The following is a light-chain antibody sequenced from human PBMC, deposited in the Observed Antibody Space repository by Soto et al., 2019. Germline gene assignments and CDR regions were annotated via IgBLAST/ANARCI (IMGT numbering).Light chain of an antibody. Sequence: QSVLTQSSSASASLGSSVKLTCTLSSGHRSYIIAWHQQQPGKAPRYLMNLKGSGSYNRGSGVPDRFSGSSSGADRYLTISNLQFEDEADYYCETWDSNSWVFGGGTKVTVL. V-gene: IGLV4-60*02. CDR2: LKGSGSY. J-gene: IGLJ2*01. CDR3: ETWDSNSWV. CDR1: SGHRSYI.